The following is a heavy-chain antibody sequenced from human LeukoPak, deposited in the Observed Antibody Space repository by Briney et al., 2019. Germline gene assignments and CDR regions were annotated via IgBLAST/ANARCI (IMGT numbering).Heavy chain of an antibody. CDR3: ARQQQLADWFDP. J-gene: IGHJ5*02. CDR1: GYTYTSYG. V-gene: IGHV1-18*01. CDR2: ISAYNGNT. Sequence: ASVKVSCKASGYTYTSYGISWVRQAPGQGLEWMGWISAYNGNTNYAQKLQGRVTMTTDTSTSTAYMELRSLRSDDTAVYYCARQQQLADWFDPWGQGTLVTVSS. D-gene: IGHD6-13*01.